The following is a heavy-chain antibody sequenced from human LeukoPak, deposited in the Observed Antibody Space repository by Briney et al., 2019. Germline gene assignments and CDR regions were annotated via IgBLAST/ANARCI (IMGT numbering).Heavy chain of an antibody. V-gene: IGHV1-2*02. CDR3: ARSDSPRNYYGSGTYSTRDY. D-gene: IGHD3-10*01. CDR2: INPNSGGT. CDR1: GYTFTGYY. J-gene: IGHJ4*02. Sequence: GASVKVSRRASGYTFTGYYMHWVRQAPGQGLEWMGWINPNSGGTNFARKFQGRVTMTRDTSISTAYMELSRLTSDDTAVYYCARSDSPRNYYGSGTYSTRDYWGQGTLVTVSS.